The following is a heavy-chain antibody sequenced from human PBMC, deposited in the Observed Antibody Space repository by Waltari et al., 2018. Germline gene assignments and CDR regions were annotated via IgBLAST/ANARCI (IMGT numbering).Heavy chain of an antibody. D-gene: IGHD6-13*01. V-gene: IGHV3-23*04. CDR2: ISGSGAVT. CDR3: AKLGADSSSRH. CDR1: GFTFSSYA. J-gene: IGHJ4*02. Sequence: EVQVVESGGDLVQPGGSLRLSCAASGFTFSSYAMNWVRQAPGKGLEWVSVISGSGAVTYYADSVKGWFTISRDNSKNTLYLQMNSLRAEDTAVYYCAKLGADSSSRHWGQGTLVTVSS.